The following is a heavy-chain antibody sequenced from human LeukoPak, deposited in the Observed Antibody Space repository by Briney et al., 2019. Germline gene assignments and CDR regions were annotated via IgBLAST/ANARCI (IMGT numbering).Heavy chain of an antibody. V-gene: IGHV4-59*01. CDR3: ARDLGLYYFDY. CDR1: GGSISSYY. CDR2: IYYSGST. J-gene: IGHJ4*02. Sequence: PSETLSLTCTVSGGSISSYYWSWIRQPPGKGLEWIGYIYYSGSTNYNPSLKSRVTISVDTSKNQLSLKLSSVTAADTAVYYCARDLGLYYFDYWGQGTLVTVSS.